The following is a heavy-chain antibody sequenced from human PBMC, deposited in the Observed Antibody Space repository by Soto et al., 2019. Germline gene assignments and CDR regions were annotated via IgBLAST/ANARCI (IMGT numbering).Heavy chain of an antibody. J-gene: IGHJ3*01. CDR2: ISSSSSTI. V-gene: IGHV3-48*01. D-gene: IGHD3-3*01. Sequence: PGGSLRLSCAASGFTFISYSMNWVLQAPGKGLEWVSYISSSSSTIYYADSVKGRFAVSRDNSKNTLFLQLSSLRLNDTAVYYWAKVESGQHEAFYARGLGTVVTVSS. CDR3: AKVESGQHEAFYA. CDR1: GFTFISYS.